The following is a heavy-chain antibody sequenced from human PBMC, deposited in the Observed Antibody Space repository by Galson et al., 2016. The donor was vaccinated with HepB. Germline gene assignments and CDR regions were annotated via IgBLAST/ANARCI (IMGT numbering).Heavy chain of an antibody. Sequence: SVKVSCKASGYNFITYGISWVRQAPGQGFEWIAWISSHNGKTKSAENLQGRVAMTRDKSTSTAYMELRNLTSDDTAVDYCARDVGGNYFDVWGQGSLVIVSS. J-gene: IGHJ4*02. CDR3: ARDVGGNYFDV. V-gene: IGHV1-18*01. CDR1: GYNFITYG. CDR2: ISSHNGKT. D-gene: IGHD2-15*01.